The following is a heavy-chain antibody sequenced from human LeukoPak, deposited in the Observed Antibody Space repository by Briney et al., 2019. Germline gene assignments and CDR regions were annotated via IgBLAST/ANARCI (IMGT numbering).Heavy chain of an antibody. J-gene: IGHJ6*03. D-gene: IGHD2-21*02. Sequence: SETLSLTCTVSGGSISSSSYYWGWIRQPPGRGLEWIGSIYYSGSTYYNPSLKSRVTISVDTSKNQFSLKLSSVTAADTAVYYCARDPLYCGGDCPLYYYYYYMDVWGKGTTVTVSS. CDR1: GGSISSSSYY. CDR3: ARDPLYCGGDCPLYYYYYYMDV. CDR2: IYYSGST. V-gene: IGHV4-39*07.